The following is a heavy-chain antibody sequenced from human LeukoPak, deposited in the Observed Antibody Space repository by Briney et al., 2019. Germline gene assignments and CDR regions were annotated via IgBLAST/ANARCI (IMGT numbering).Heavy chain of an antibody. CDR3: ARHSSSWMWFDP. V-gene: IGHV4-4*09. D-gene: IGHD6-13*01. CDR2: IYTSGST. CDR1: SGSISSYY. Sequence: SETLSLTCTVSSGSISSYYWSWLRQPPGKGLEWIGYIYTSGSTNYNPSLKSRVTISVDTSKNQFSLKLSSVTAADTAVYYCARHSSSWMWFDPWGQGTLVTVSS. J-gene: IGHJ5*02.